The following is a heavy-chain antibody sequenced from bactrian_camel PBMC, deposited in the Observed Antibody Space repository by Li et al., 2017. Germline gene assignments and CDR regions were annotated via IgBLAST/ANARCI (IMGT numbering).Heavy chain of an antibody. J-gene: IGHJ4*01. CDR2: IYTGDGST. V-gene: IGHV3S40*01. CDR1: GYTYNTNY. D-gene: IGHD5*01. Sequence: VQLVESGGGSVQAGGSLRLSCVASGYTYNTNYMGWFRQAPGKEREGVASIYTGDGSTYYADSVKGRFTISQDNSKNTVYLQMNALKPEDTGTYYCQASLGKTFCSEAYFAGRIRPIFGLSGHGTQVTVS.